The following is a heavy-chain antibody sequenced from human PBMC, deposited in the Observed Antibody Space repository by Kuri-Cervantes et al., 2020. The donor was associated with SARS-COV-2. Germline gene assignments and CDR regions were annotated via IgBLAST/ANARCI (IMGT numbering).Heavy chain of an antibody. Sequence: LSLTCAASGFTFSSYWMSWVRQAPGKGLEWVANIKQDGSEKYYVDSVKGRFTISRDNAKNSLYLQMNSLRAEDTAVYYCARGGTDFWSGYSEDLGYWGQGTLVTVSS. J-gene: IGHJ4*02. CDR2: IKQDGSEK. CDR1: GFTFSSYW. V-gene: IGHV3-7*01. D-gene: IGHD3-3*01. CDR3: ARGGTDFWSGYSEDLGY.